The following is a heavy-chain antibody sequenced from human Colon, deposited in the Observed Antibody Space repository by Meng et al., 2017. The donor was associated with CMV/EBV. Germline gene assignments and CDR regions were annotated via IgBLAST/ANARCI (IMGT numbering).Heavy chain of an antibody. J-gene: IGHJ4*02. CDR2: VKSKTDGGTT. CDR1: GFTFSSYA. V-gene: IGHV3-15*01. Sequence: GESLKISCAASGFTFSSYAMSWVRQAPGKGLEWVGRVKSKTDGGTTDYAAPVKGRFTISRDDSKNTLYLQMNSLKTEDTAVYYCTTFRGVSWDDYWGQGTLVTVSS. D-gene: IGHD1-26*01. CDR3: TTFRGVSWDDY.